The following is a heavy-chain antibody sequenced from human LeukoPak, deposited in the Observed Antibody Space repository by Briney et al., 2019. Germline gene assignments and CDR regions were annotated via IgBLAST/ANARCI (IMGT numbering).Heavy chain of an antibody. D-gene: IGHD2-21*02. J-gene: IGHJ6*03. Sequence: SETLSLTCTVSGGSISSYYWSWIRQPAGKGLEWIGRIYTSGSTNYNPSLKSRVIISVDTSKNQFSLKLSSVTAADTAVYYCARVRFPPGDWDYYYYMDVWGKGTTVTVSS. CDR1: GGSISSYY. CDR2: IYTSGST. V-gene: IGHV4-4*07. CDR3: ARVRFPPGDWDYYYYMDV.